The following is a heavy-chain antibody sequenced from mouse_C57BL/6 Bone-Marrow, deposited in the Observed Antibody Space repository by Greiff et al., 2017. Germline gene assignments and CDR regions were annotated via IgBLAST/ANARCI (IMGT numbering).Heavy chain of an antibody. CDR2: INPYNGGT. D-gene: IGHD2-1*01. Sequence: VQLQQSGPVLVKPGASVKMSCKASGYTFTDYYMNWVKQSHGKSLEWIGVINPYNGGTSYNQKFKGKATLTVDKSSSTAYMELNSLTSEDSAVXYCARGEEIYYGNYGGAYWGQGTLVTVSA. J-gene: IGHJ3*01. CDR1: GYTFTDYY. CDR3: ARGEEIYYGNYGGAY. V-gene: IGHV1-19*01.